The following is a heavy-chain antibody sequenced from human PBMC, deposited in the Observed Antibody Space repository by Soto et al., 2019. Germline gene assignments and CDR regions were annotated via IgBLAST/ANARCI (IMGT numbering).Heavy chain of an antibody. V-gene: IGHV3-66*01. J-gene: IGHJ6*03. CDR1: GFTVSSNY. CDR3: ARGDYDFWSGYYPCMDV. D-gene: IGHD3-3*01. Sequence: GGSLRLSCAASGFTVSSNYMSWVRQAPGKGLEWVSVIYSGGSTYYADSVKGRFTISRDNSKNTLYLQMNSLGAEDTAVYYCARGDYDFWSGYYPCMDVWGKGTTVTVSS. CDR2: IYSGGST.